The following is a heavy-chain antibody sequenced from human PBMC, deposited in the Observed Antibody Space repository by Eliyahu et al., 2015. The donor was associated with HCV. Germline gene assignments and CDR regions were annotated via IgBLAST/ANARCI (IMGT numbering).Heavy chain of an antibody. CDR1: GXPFSSYE. D-gene: IGHD6-13*01. CDR3: ARDDSSLAGGGFDP. V-gene: IGHV3-48*03. J-gene: IGHJ5*02. Sequence: EVQLVESGGGLVQPGGSLRLXCAAXGXPFSSYEMNWVRXAPGKGLEWVSYISSSGSTIXYADXVKGRFTISRDNAKNSLYLQMNSLRAEDTAVYYCARDDSSLAGGGFDPWGQGTLVTVSS. CDR2: ISSSGSTI.